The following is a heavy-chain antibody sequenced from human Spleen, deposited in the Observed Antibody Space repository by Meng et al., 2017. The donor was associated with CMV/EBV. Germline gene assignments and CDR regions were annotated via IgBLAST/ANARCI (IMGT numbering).Heavy chain of an antibody. V-gene: IGHV3-74*01. CDR3: AKDFSSSAYYLDY. CDR2: INSDGSST. D-gene: IGHD6-6*01. CDR1: GFTFSSYW. J-gene: IGHJ4*02. Sequence: AASGFTFSSYWMHWVRQAPGKGLVWVSRINSDGSSTSYADSVKGRFTISRDNAKNTLYLQMNSLRAEDTAVYYCAKDFSSSAYYLDYWGQGTLVTVSS.